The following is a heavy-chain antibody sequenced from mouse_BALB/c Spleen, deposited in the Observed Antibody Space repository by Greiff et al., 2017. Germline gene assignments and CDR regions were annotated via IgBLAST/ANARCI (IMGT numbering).Heavy chain of an antibody. D-gene: IGHD4-1*01. CDR3: ARWTGTDYAMDY. CDR1: GFTFSSFG. CDR2: ISSGSSTI. V-gene: IGHV5-17*02. Sequence: EVQVVESGGGLVQPGGSRKLSCAASGFTFSSFGMHWVRQAPEKGLEWVAYISSGSSTIYYADTVKGRFTISRDNPKNTLFLQMTSLRSEDTAMYYCARWTGTDYAMDYWGQGTSVTVSS. J-gene: IGHJ4*01.